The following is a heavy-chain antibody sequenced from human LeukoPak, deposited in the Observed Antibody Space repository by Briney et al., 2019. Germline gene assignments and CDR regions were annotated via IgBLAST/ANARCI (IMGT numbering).Heavy chain of an antibody. CDR3: ARSISRYYYDSSGYYPTRFDY. CDR2: IKQDGSEK. J-gene: IGHJ4*02. CDR1: GFTFSSYW. D-gene: IGHD3-22*01. V-gene: IGHV3-7*01. Sequence: PGRSPRLSCAASGFTFSSYWMSWVRQAPGKGLEWVANIKQDGSEKYYVDSVKGRFTISRDNAKNSLYLQMNSLTAEDTAVYYCARSISRYYYDSSGYYPTRFDYWGQGTLVTVSS.